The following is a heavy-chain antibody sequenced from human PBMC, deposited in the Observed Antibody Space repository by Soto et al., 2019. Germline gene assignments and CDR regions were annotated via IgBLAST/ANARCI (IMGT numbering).Heavy chain of an antibody. J-gene: IGHJ6*02. CDR2: IYTGGNT. D-gene: IGHD3-10*01. V-gene: IGHV3-53*01. Sequence: PGGSLRLSCAASGFTVTSYYMSRVRQAPGKGLEWVSLIYTGGNTNYADSVKGRFTISRDNSKNTLYLQMNSLRAEDTAVYYCARDYYYGSGNYYRADYYHYGMDVWGQGTTVTVS. CDR1: GFTVTSYY. CDR3: ARDYYYGSGNYYRADYYHYGMDV.